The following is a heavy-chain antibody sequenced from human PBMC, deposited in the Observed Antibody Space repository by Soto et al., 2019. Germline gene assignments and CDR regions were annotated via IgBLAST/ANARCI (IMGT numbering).Heavy chain of an antibody. D-gene: IGHD1-26*01. CDR1: GGTFSSYA. Sequence: SVKVSCKASGGTFSSYAISWVRQAPGQGLEWMGGIIPIFGTANYAQKFQGRVTITADESTSTAYMELSSLRSEDTAMYYCFRENYFSYHGMDVWGQGTTVTVSS. J-gene: IGHJ6*02. CDR2: IIPIFGTA. CDR3: FRENYFSYHGMDV. V-gene: IGHV1-69*01.